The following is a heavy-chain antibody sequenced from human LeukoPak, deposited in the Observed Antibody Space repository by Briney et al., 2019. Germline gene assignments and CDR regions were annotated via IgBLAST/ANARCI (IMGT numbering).Heavy chain of an antibody. CDR1: GYTFTGYY. V-gene: IGHV1-2*02. D-gene: IGHD3-22*01. Sequence: ASVKVSCKASGYTFTGYYMHWVRQAPGQGLEWMGWINPNSGGANYAQKFQGRVTMTRDTSISTAYMELSRLRSDDTAVYYCARAEMVVVIGNSCELDYWGQGTLVTVSS. CDR3: ARAEMVVVIGNSCELDY. J-gene: IGHJ4*02. CDR2: INPNSGGA.